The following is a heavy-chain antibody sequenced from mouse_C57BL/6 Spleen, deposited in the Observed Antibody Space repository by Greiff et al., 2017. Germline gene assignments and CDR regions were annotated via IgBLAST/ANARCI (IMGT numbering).Heavy chain of an antibody. D-gene: IGHD4-1*01. CDR3: ARSLTGKAFAY. J-gene: IGHJ3*01. Sequence: QVQLKQPGAELVKPGASVKMSCKASGYTFTSYWITWVKQRPGQGLEWIGDIYPGSGSTNYNEKFKSKATLTVDTSSSSAYLQLSSLTSEDSAVYYCARSLTGKAFAYWGQGTLVTVSA. CDR1: GYTFTSYW. CDR2: IYPGSGST. V-gene: IGHV1-55*01.